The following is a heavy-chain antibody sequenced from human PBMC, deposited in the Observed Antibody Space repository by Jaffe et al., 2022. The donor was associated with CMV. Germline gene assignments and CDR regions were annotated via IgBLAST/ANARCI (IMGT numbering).Heavy chain of an antibody. J-gene: IGHJ4*02. Sequence: QVQLVQSGAEVKKPGSSVKVSCKASGGTFSNYGITWVRQAPGQGLEWMGRIIPILGITKYAQKFQGRVTITADKSTSTAYMELSSLRSEDTAVYYCASETLAYCGRDCYSFPYFDYWGQGTLVTVSS. D-gene: IGHD2-21*02. CDR1: GGTFSNYG. CDR2: IIPILGIT. V-gene: IGHV1-69*09. CDR3: ASETLAYCGRDCYSFPYFDY.